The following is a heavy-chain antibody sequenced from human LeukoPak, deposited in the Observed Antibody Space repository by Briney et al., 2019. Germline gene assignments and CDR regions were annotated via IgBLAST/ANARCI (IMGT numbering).Heavy chain of an antibody. V-gene: IGHV4-59*01. D-gene: IGHD1-26*01. CDR1: GGSISSYS. Sequence: KPSETLSLTCTVSGGSISSYSWSWIRQPPGKGLEWIGYIYYSGSTNYNPSLKSRVTISVDTSKNQFSLKLSSVTAADTAVYYCARVSSGSILFDYWGQGTLVTVSS. CDR2: IYYSGST. CDR3: ARVSSGSILFDY. J-gene: IGHJ4*02.